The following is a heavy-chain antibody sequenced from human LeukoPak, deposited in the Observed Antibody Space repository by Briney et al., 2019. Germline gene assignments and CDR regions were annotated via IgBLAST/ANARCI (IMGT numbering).Heavy chain of an antibody. J-gene: IGHJ3*02. V-gene: IGHV1-18*01. Sequence: ASVKVSCKASGYTFTSYGISWVRQAPGQGLEWMGWISAYNGNTNYAQKLQGRVTMTADTSTSTAYMELRSLRSDDTAVYYCARDRQWLLPLDAFDIWGQGTMVTVSS. D-gene: IGHD6-19*01. CDR1: GYTFTSYG. CDR2: ISAYNGNT. CDR3: ARDRQWLLPLDAFDI.